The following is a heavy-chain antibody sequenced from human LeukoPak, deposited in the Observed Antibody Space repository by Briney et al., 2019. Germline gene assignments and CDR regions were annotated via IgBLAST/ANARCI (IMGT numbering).Heavy chain of an antibody. CDR3: ASPWGSITMIVVVIAELYYYYYYMDV. CDR1: GYTFTGYY. V-gene: IGHV1-46*01. Sequence: ASVKVSCKASGYTFTGYYMHWVRQAPGQGLEWMGWINPNSGGSTSYAQKFQGRVTMTRDMSTSTVYMELSSLRSEDTAVYYCASPWGSITMIVVVIAELYYYYYYMDVWGKGTTVTVSS. J-gene: IGHJ6*03. D-gene: IGHD3-22*01. CDR2: INPNSGGST.